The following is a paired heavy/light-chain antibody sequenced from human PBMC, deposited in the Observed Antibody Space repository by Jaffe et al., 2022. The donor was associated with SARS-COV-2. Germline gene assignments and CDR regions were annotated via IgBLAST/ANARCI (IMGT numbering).Light chain of an antibody. J-gene: IGKJ3*01. CDR1: QSISGKY. V-gene: IGKV3-20*01. CDR3: QQFDSSPFT. Sequence: EIVLTQSPGTLSLSPGERATLSCRASQSISGKYLAWYQHKPGQPPRLLIYGASSTATGIPDRFSGSGSGTDFTLTINTLEPEDFAVYYCQQFDSSPFTFGPGTKVDV. CDR2: GAS.
Heavy chain of an antibody. Sequence: EVQLVESGGGLVQPGGSVRLSCAASGFTFRDYAMTWVRQAPGKGLEWVSTISGGGISGGSSGRGATTYYADSVKGRFTISRDNSKNTVYLQLNSVRADDTAVYYCAKGGVYVVIAATIDYYYYYYMDVWGKGTTVTVSS. CDR2: ISGGGISGGSSGRGATT. J-gene: IGHJ6*03. CDR3: AKGGVYVVIAATIDYYYYYYMDV. V-gene: IGHV3-23*04. D-gene: IGHD5-12*01. CDR1: GFTFRDYA.